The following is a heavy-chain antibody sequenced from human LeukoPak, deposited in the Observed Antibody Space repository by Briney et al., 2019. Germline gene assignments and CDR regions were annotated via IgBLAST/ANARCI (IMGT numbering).Heavy chain of an antibody. CDR1: GYTLTELS. J-gene: IGHJ3*02. V-gene: IGHV1-24*01. Sequence: AAAKVSCKVSGYTLTELSMHWVRQAPGKGLEWMGGFDPEDGETIYAQKFQGRVTMTEDTSTDTAYMELSSLRSEDTAVYYCATGYLAVAGTGAFDIWGQGTMVTVSS. D-gene: IGHD6-19*01. CDR3: ATGYLAVAGTGAFDI. CDR2: FDPEDGET.